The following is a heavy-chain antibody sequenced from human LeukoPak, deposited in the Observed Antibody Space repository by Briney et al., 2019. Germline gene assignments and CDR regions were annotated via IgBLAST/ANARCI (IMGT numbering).Heavy chain of an antibody. CDR1: GFTFSSYG. Sequence: PGRSLRLSCAASGFTFSSYGMHWVRQAPGKGLVWVSRINSDGSSTSYADSVKGRFTISRDNAKNTLYLQMNSLRAEDTAVYYCARESRESCAAFDIWGQGTMVTVSS. CDR3: ARESRESCAAFDI. CDR2: INSDGSST. V-gene: IGHV3-74*01. J-gene: IGHJ3*02.